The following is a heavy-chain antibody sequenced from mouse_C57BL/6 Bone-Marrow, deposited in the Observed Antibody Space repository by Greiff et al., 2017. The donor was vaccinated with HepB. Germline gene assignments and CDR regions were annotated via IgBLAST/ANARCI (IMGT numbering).Heavy chain of an antibody. V-gene: IGHV14-4*01. Sequence: VQLQQSGAELVRPGASVKLSCTASGFNIKDDYMHWVKQRPEQGLEWIGWIDPENGDTEYASKFQGKATRTADTSSNTAYLQLSSLTSEDTAVYYCTTFYDGYYDYWGQGTTLTVSS. D-gene: IGHD2-3*01. CDR1: GFNIKDDY. CDR2: IDPENGDT. J-gene: IGHJ2*01. CDR3: TTFYDGYYDY.